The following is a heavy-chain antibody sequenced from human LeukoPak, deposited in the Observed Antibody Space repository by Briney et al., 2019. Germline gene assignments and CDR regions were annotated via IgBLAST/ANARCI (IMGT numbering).Heavy chain of an antibody. V-gene: IGHV4-38-2*02. CDR1: GYSISSGYY. D-gene: IGHD2-2*03. J-gene: IGHJ4*02. Sequence: SETLSLTCTVSGYSISSGYYWGWIRQPPGKGLEWIGSIYHSGSTYYNPSLKSRVTISVDTSKNQFSLKLSSVTAADTAVYYCARRVKWIHYFDYWGQGTLVTVSS. CDR2: IYHSGST. CDR3: ARRVKWIHYFDY.